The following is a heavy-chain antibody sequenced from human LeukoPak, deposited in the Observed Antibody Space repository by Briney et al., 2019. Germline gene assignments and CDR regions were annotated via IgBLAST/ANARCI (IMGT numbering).Heavy chain of an antibody. J-gene: IGHJ4*02. Sequence: GESLKISCKGSGYSFTSYWIGWVRQMPGKGLERMGIIYPGDSDTRYSPSFQGQVTISADKSISTAYLQWSSLKASDTAMYYCARGLDYYDSSGYSSEPGDYWGQGTLVTVSS. CDR2: IYPGDSDT. CDR1: GYSFTSYW. D-gene: IGHD3-22*01. CDR3: ARGLDYYDSSGYSSEPGDY. V-gene: IGHV5-51*01.